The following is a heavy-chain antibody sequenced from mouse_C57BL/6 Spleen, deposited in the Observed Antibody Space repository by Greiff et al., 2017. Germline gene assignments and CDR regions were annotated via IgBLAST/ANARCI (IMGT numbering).Heavy chain of an antibody. V-gene: IGHV1-69*01. CDR1: GYTFTSYW. Sequence: VQLQQPGAELVMPGASVKLSCKASGYTFTSYWMHWVKQRPGQGLEWIGEIDPSDSYTNYNQKFKGKSTLTVDKSSSTAYMQLSSLTSEDSSVYYCARSGSSSLGAMDYWGQGTSVTVSS. D-gene: IGHD1-1*01. J-gene: IGHJ4*01. CDR2: IDPSDSYT. CDR3: ARSGSSSLGAMDY.